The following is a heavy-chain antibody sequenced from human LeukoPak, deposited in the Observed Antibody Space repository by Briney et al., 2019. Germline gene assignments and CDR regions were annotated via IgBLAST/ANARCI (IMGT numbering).Heavy chain of an antibody. J-gene: IGHJ4*02. CDR1: GYTFTSYY. Sequence: ASVKVSCKASGYTFTSYYINWVRQAAGQGLEGMGWMNPNSGNTGYAQKFQGRVTMTRNTSISTAYMELSSLRSEDTAVYYCARGRGKRDTAMVTGYWGQGPLVTVSS. D-gene: IGHD5-18*01. V-gene: IGHV1-8*01. CDR2: MNPNSGNT. CDR3: ARGRGKRDTAMVTGY.